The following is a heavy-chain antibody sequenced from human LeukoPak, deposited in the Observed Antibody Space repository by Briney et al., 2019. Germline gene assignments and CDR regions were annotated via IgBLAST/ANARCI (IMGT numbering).Heavy chain of an antibody. J-gene: IGHJ4*02. CDR2: IYYSGST. D-gene: IGHD5-24*01. CDR3: ARESRDVETEGFDY. V-gene: IGHV4-59*01. Sequence: SETLSLTCTVSGGSLSGYYWSWIRQPPGKGLEWSGYIYYSGSTKYNPSLKSRVTISVDTSKNQCSLKLNSVTAADTAVYYCARESRDVETEGFDYWGQGTLVTVSS. CDR1: GGSLSGYY.